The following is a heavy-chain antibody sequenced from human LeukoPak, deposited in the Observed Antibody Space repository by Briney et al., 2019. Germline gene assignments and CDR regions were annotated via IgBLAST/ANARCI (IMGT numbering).Heavy chain of an antibody. CDR3: TRGYYEAFDY. V-gene: IGHV4-59*01. J-gene: IGHJ4*02. CDR1: GASISSYH. D-gene: IGHD3-16*01. CDR2: VDYNGAT. Sequence: SETLSLTCAVSGASISSYHWNWIRQLLGQELEWIGNVDYNGATKYNPSLQSRITISLDTSNNQFSLTLTSVTAADTALYFCTRGYYEAFDYWGQGRLVTVSS.